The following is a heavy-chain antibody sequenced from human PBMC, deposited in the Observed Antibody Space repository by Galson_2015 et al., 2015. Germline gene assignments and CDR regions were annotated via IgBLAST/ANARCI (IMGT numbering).Heavy chain of an antibody. CDR1: GFTFTNSA. CDR3: AAELYGFRKNCCSFYI. Sequence: SVKVCCKASGFTFTNSAVQWVRQARGQRLVWSGWIVVSSGDTSYAQNFQGRIIVTSDISTSPAYMELSSLRSDDTAVYYCAAELYGFRKNCCSFYIWGQGTVVTVSS. J-gene: IGHJ3*02. V-gene: IGHV1-58*01. D-gene: IGHD2-2*01. CDR2: IVVSSGDT.